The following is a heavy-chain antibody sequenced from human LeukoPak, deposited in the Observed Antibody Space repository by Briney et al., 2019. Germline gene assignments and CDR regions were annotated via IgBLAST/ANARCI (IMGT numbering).Heavy chain of an antibody. CDR1: GFTFGDYA. D-gene: IGHD2-2*01. J-gene: IGHJ4*02. V-gene: IGHV3-49*04. CDR2: IQAKAYGGAT. CDR3: TRAPHPRCSSSGCYLDY. Sequence: GGSLRLSCSTSGFTFGDYAMSWVRQAPGKGLEWVGFIQAKAYGGATKYAASVNGRFSISRDDSQSIANLQKNDQKTEDTAVYYCTRAPHPRCSSSGCYLDYWGQGTLVTVSS.